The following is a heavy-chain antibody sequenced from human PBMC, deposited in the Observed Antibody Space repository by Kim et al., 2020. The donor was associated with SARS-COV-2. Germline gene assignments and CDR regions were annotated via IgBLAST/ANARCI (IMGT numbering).Heavy chain of an antibody. CDR1: GFTFTSRA. D-gene: IGHD6-19*01. Sequence: GGSLRLSCVASGFTFTSRAMSWVRQIPGKGLEWVASINNGGNLYYADSVKGRFTVSRDIIKATLYLQMNSLRAEDTALYYCAKDHLSSGWPAFDSWGPG. V-gene: IGHV3-23*01. CDR2: INNGGNL. CDR3: AKDHLSSGWPAFDS. J-gene: IGHJ4*02.